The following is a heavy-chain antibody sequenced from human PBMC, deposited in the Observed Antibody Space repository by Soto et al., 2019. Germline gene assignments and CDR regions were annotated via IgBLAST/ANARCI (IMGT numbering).Heavy chain of an antibody. J-gene: IGHJ3*02. Sequence: GGSLRLSCAASGFTFSSYGMHWVRQAPGKGLEWVAGISYDGSKKYYADSVKGRFTISRDNSKNTLYLPMNSLRAEDKAVYYCARRSGDCDAFDIWGQGTMVTVSS. CDR3: ARRSGDCDAFDI. V-gene: IGHV3-30*03. CDR1: GFTFSSYG. D-gene: IGHD2-21*01. CDR2: ISYDGSKK.